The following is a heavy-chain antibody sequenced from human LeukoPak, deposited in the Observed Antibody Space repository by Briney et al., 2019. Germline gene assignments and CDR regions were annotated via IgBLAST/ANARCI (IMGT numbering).Heavy chain of an antibody. V-gene: IGHV3-21*04. D-gene: IGHD3-3*01. Sequence: GRSLRLSCAASGFAFSSYSMNWVRQAPGKGLEWVSSISSSSSYIYYADSVKGRFTISRDNSKNTLYLQMNSLRAEDTAVYYCAKSIFGVDWGQGTLVTVSS. J-gene: IGHJ4*02. CDR1: GFAFSSYS. CDR2: ISSSSSYI. CDR3: AKSIFGVD.